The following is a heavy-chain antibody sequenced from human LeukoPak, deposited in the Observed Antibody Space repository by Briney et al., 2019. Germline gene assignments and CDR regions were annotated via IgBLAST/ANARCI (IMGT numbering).Heavy chain of an antibody. CDR1: GGSISSSSYY. CDR3: ARHPAGGLYYYYMDV. V-gene: IGHV4-39*01. D-gene: IGHD3-10*01. CDR2: IYYSGST. J-gene: IGHJ6*03. Sequence: PSETLSLTCTVSGGSISSSSYYWGWIRQPPGKGLEWIGSIYYSGSTYYNPSLKSRVTISVDTSKNQFSLKLSSVTAADTAVYYCARHPAGGLYYYYMDVWGKGTTVTVSS.